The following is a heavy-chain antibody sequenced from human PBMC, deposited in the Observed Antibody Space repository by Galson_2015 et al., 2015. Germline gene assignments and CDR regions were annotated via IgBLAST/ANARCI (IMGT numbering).Heavy chain of an antibody. V-gene: IGHV3-74*01. CDR3: ARGRRPPWSNDAFEI. Sequence: SLRLSCAASGFTFSSYWMHWVRQAPGKGLVWVSRINSDGSSTSYADSVKGRFTISRDNAKNTLYLQMNSLRAEDTAVYYCARGRRPPWSNDAFEIWGQGTMVTVSS. CDR2: INSDGSST. J-gene: IGHJ3*02. D-gene: IGHD6-6*01. CDR1: GFTFSSYW.